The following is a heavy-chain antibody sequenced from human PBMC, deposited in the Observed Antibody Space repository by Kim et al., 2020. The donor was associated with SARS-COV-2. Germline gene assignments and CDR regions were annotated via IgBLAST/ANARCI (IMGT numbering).Heavy chain of an antibody. CDR1: GGSISSYY. CDR2: IYYSGST. J-gene: IGHJ6*03. V-gene: IGHV4-59*12. CDR3: ARGDYGDYDDYYYYFYMDV. Sequence: SETLSLTCTVSGGSISSYYWSWIRQPPGKGLEWIGYIYYSGSTNYNPYLKRRVTISVETSKNQFSLTLSPVTAADTAVYYCARGDYGDYDDYYYYFYMDVWGGGTAVAVSS. D-gene: IGHD4-17*01.